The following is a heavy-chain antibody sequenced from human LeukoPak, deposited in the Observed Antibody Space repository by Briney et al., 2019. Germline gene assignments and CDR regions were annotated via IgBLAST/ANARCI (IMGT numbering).Heavy chain of an antibody. V-gene: IGHV1-69*05. CDR3: ALDVEYSNLLFDY. Sequence: RASVKVSCKASGGTFSSYAISWVRQAPGQGLEWMGGIIPIFGTANYAQKFQGRVTITTDESTSTAYMELSSLRSEDTAVYYCALDVEYSNLLFDYWGQGTLVTVSS. CDR2: IIPIFGTA. CDR1: GGTFSSYA. J-gene: IGHJ4*02. D-gene: IGHD4-11*01.